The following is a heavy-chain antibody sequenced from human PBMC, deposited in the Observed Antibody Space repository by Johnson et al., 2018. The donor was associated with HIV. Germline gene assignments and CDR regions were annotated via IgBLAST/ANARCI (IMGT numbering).Heavy chain of an antibody. V-gene: IGHV3-7*01. CDR3: ARDRFGSGRPNAFDI. Sequence: VQLVESGGGLVQPGGSLRLSCAASGFTFSSYWMSWVRQAPGKGLEWVANIKQDGSEKYYVDSVKGRFTISRDNSQNTLFVQMNSLRPEDTAVYFCARDRFGSGRPNAFDIWGQGTMVTVSS. J-gene: IGHJ3*02. CDR1: GFTFSSYW. D-gene: IGHD3-10*01. CDR2: IKQDGSEK.